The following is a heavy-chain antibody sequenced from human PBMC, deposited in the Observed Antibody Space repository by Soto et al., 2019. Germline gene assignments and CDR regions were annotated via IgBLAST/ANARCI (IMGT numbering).Heavy chain of an antibody. D-gene: IGHD2-2*01. CDR2: ISHSGTT. CDR3: ARGECSSVYCSTRWALDF. Sequence: SETLSLTCAVYGGSFSGYYWTWIRQTPGKGLEWIGEISHSGTTNYQPSLTSRVTISADPSKKQFSLNLTSVTAADSGVYYCARGECSSVYCSTRWALDFWGQGTVVTVSS. J-gene: IGHJ3*01. CDR1: GGSFSGYY. V-gene: IGHV4-34*01.